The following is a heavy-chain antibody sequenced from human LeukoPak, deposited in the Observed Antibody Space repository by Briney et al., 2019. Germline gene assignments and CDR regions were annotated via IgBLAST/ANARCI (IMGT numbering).Heavy chain of an antibody. J-gene: IGHJ4*02. D-gene: IGHD6-13*01. CDR1: GFTFSSYA. Sequence: GGSLRLSCAASGFTFSSYAMSWVRQAPGKGLEWVSAISGSGGSTYYADSVKGRFTISRYNSKNTLYLQMNSLRAEDTAVYYCAKGGDSSSWYDYWGQGTLVTVSS. V-gene: IGHV3-23*01. CDR3: AKGGDSSSWYDY. CDR2: ISGSGGST.